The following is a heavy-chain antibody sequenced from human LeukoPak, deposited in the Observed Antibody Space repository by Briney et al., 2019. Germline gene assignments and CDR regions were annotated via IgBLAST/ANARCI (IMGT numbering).Heavy chain of an antibody. D-gene: IGHD6-13*01. Sequence: PGGSLRLSCAASGFTFDDYAMPWVRQAPGKGLEWVSGISWNSGSIGYADSVKGRFTISRDNAKNSLYLQMNSLRAEDTALYYCAKEGGAAAGTGDYYFDYWGQGTLVTVSS. J-gene: IGHJ4*02. CDR3: AKEGGAAAGTGDYYFDY. CDR1: GFTFDDYA. CDR2: ISWNSGSI. V-gene: IGHV3-9*01.